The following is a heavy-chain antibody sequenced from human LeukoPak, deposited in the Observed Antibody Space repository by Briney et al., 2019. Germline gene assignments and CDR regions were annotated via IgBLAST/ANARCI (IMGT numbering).Heavy chain of an antibody. CDR1: GDSIISNIYW. V-gene: IGHV4-39*01. J-gene: IGHJ3*01. CDR3: ARRRHNFDFYDV. D-gene: IGHD3/OR15-3a*01. CDR2: TFYTGRT. Sequence: SETLSLTCTVSGDSIISNIYWWDWVRLPPGKGLEWIGATFYTGRTFYSPSLKSRVTISVDTSKNQFSMDLSSATAADTAVYYCARRRHNFDFYDVWGQGTRVTVSS.